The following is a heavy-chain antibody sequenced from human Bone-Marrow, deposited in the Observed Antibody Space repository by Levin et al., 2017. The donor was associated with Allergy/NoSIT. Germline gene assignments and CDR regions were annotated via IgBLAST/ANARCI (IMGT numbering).Heavy chain of an antibody. Sequence: GGSLRLSCAASGFTFSTHSMNWVRQAPGKGLEWVSCISSSSSNIYYAGSVKGRFTISRDNAKNSLFLHMNSLRAEDTAVYYCARIVGATGAYYFDYWGQGTLVTVSS. V-gene: IGHV3-21*01. CDR3: ARIVGATGAYYFDY. D-gene: IGHD1-26*01. J-gene: IGHJ4*02. CDR2: ISSSSSNI. CDR1: GFTFSTHS.